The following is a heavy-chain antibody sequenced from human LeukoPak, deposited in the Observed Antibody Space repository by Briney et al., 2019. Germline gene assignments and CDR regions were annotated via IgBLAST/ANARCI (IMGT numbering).Heavy chain of an antibody. CDR3: TSHEYSSLPFDY. CDR1: GFTVSNAW. D-gene: IGHD6-6*01. J-gene: IGHJ4*02. V-gene: IGHV3-15*01. Sequence: GGSLTLSCAASGFTVSNAWMSWVRQAPGKGLEWVGRIKSKTDGGTTDYAAPVKGRFTISRDDPKNTLYLQMNSLKTEDTAVFYCTSHEYSSLPFDYWGQGTLVTVSS. CDR2: IKSKTDGGTT.